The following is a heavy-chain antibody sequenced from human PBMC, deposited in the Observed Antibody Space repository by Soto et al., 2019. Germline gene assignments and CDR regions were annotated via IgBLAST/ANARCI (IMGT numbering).Heavy chain of an antibody. CDR1: GFTFSSYS. CDR2: ISSSSSYI. CDR3: ARQEYYSGGSCYGAYDI. D-gene: IGHD2-15*01. J-gene: IGHJ3*02. Sequence: GSLRLSCAASGFTFSSYSMNWVRQAPGKGLEWVSSISSSSSYIYYADSVKGRFTISRDNAKNSLYLQMNSLRAEDTAVYYCARQEYYSGGSCYGAYDIWGQGTMVTVSS. V-gene: IGHV3-21*01.